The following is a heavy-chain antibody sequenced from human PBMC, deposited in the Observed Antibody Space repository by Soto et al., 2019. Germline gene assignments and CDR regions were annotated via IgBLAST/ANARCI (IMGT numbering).Heavy chain of an antibody. D-gene: IGHD1-26*01. J-gene: IGHJ5*02. CDR3: SRHYTGNYLMYP. CDR2: IYYSGST. CDR1: GGSISSSSYY. Sequence: SETLSLTCTVSGGSISSSSYYWGWIRQPPGKGLEWIGSIYYSGSTYYNPSLKSRVTISVDTSKNQFSLKLSSVTAADTAVYFCSRHYTGNYLMYPWGPGTLVT. V-gene: IGHV4-39*01.